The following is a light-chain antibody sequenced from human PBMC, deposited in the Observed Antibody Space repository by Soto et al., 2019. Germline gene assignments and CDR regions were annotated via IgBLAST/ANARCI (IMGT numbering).Light chain of an antibody. CDR3: SSYAGNYIYV. CDR2: AVS. J-gene: IGLJ1*01. Sequence: QSALTQPRSVSGSPGQSVTIFCTRTSSYIGPYDHVAWYQQHPGKAPKLIIFAVSKRPSGVPDRFSGSKSGNTASLTISGLQAEDEADYYCSSYAGNYIYVFATGTKLTVL. CDR1: SSYIGPYDH. V-gene: IGLV2-11*01.